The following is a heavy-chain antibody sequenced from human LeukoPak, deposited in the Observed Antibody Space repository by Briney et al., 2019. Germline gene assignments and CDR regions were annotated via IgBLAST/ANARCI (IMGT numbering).Heavy chain of an antibody. CDR3: ARSAVTTAGDY. V-gene: IGHV3-74*01. CDR1: GFTFSRYW. Sequence: GGSLRLSCAASGFTFSRYWMHWVRQAPGKGLVWVSRITGDGSGANYADSVKGRFTISRDNAKNTLYLQMNSLRAEDTAVYYCARSAVTTAGDYRGQGTLVTVSS. J-gene: IGHJ4*02. D-gene: IGHD1-1*01. CDR2: ITGDGSGA.